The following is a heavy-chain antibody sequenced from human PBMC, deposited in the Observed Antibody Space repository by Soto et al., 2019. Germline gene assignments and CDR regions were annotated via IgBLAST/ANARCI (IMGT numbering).Heavy chain of an antibody. J-gene: IGHJ4*02. CDR1: GFTFSSYG. CDR2: IWYDGSNK. CDR3: ARDLNSGSSWWYFDY. Sequence: QVQLVESGGGVVQPGRSLRLSCAASGFTFSSYGMHWVRQAPGKGLEWVAVIWYDGSNKYYADSVKGRFTISRDNSKNTLYLQMNSLRAEDTAVYYCARDLNSGSSWWYFDYWGQGTLVTVSS. V-gene: IGHV3-33*01. D-gene: IGHD1-26*01.